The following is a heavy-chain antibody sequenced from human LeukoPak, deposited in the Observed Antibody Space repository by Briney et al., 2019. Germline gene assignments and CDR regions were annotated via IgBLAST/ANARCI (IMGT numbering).Heavy chain of an antibody. CDR2: INPSGGST. CDR3: AKGAGFSSSWYLGWFAP. V-gene: IGHV1-46*01. Sequence: ASVKVSCKASGGTFSSYAISWVRQAPGQGLEWMGIINPSGGSTSYAQKFQGRVTMTRDMSTSTVYMELSSLRSEDTAVYYCAKGAGFSSSWYLGWFAPWGQGTLVTVSS. J-gene: IGHJ5*02. CDR1: GGTFSSYA. D-gene: IGHD6-13*01.